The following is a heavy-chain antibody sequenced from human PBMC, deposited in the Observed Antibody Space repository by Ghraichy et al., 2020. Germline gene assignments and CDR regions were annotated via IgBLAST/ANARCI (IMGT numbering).Heavy chain of an antibody. CDR2: IYYTGST. V-gene: IGHV4-39*01. CDR3: VRRLRNGWYWNGMDV. CDR1: GGSISSSNSY. J-gene: IGHJ6*02. D-gene: IGHD6-19*01. Sequence: SETLSLTCTVSGGSISSSNSYWGWIRQPPGKGLEWIGSIYYTGSTYYKPSLKSRVTISADTSNNQFSLKLSSVTAADTAVYYCVRRLRNGWYWNGMDVWGQGTTVTVSS.